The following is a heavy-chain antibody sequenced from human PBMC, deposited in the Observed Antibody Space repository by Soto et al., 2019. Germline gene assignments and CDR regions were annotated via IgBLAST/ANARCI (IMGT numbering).Heavy chain of an antibody. Sequence: QVQLLESGPGLVKPSQTLSLICNVSGASISSGGYYWSWIRQRPGGGLEWLGFIYYSGISHYNPSLKSRATISVDTSKYQFSLKLISVTAADTAVYYCARTEWIQLWFDYWGQGALVTVS. J-gene: IGHJ4*02. V-gene: IGHV4-31*03. D-gene: IGHD5-18*01. CDR2: IYYSGIS. CDR3: ARTEWIQLWFDY. CDR1: GASISSGGYY.